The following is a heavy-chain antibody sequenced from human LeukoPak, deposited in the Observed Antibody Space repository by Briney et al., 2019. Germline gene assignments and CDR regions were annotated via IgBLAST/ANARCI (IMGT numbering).Heavy chain of an antibody. CDR1: GFTFSSYS. V-gene: IGHV3-21*01. J-gene: IGHJ5*02. CDR2: ISSSSSYI. Sequence: GGSLRLSCAASGFTFSSYSMNWVRQAPGKGLEWVSSISSSSSYIYYADSVKGRFTISRDNAKNSLYLQMNSLRAEDTAVYYCARVLPSYSSGWYNGWFGPWGQGTLVTVSS. D-gene: IGHD6-19*01. CDR3: ARVLPSYSSGWYNGWFGP.